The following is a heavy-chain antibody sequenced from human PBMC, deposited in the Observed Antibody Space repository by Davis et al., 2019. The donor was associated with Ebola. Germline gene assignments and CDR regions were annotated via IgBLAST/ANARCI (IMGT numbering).Heavy chain of an antibody. CDR3: ARDAGAYYDFWSGYSDY. CDR2: ISAYNGNT. J-gene: IGHJ4*02. V-gene: IGHV1-18*01. D-gene: IGHD3-3*01. CDR1: GYSFTSYG. Sequence: ASVKVSCKASGYSFTSYGISWVRQAPGQGLEWMGWISAYNGNTNYAQKLLDRVTMTTDTSTSTAYMELRSLRSDDTAVYYCARDAGAYYDFWSGYSDYWGQGTLVTVSS.